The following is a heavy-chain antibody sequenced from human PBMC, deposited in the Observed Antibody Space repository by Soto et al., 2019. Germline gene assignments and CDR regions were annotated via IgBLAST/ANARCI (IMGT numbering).Heavy chain of an antibody. V-gene: IGHV3-11*01. D-gene: IGHD1-1*01. Sequence: QVQLVESGGGWVKPGGTLRLSCAASGFTFSDYYMSWIRQAPGKGLEWLSYISRSGSTIYYADSVKGRFTISRDNAKNSLSLQMNSLRAEDTAVYYCARVGTTNDYGDYWGQGTLVTVSS. CDR2: ISRSGSTI. J-gene: IGHJ4*02. CDR3: ARVGTTNDYGDY. CDR1: GFTFSDYY.